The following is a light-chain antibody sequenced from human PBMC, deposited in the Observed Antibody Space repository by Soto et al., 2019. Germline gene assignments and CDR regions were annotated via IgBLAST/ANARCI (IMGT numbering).Light chain of an antibody. CDR1: ETISSE. CDR3: QQYYRWPLT. CDR2: AAS. Sequence: EIVMSQSPATLSVSPGERATLSCRASETISSELAWYQHKPGQAPRLLIYAASIGATGIPARFSGSGSETEFTLTINSLQSEDFAIYYCQQYYRWPLTFGGGTKVDI. V-gene: IGKV3-15*01. J-gene: IGKJ4*01.